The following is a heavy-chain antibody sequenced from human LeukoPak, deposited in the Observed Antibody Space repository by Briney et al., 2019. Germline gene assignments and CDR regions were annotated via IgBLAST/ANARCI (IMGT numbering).Heavy chain of an antibody. J-gene: IGHJ6*03. Sequence: GGTLRLSCAASGFTFSSYGMSWVRQAPGKGLEWVSAISGSGGSTYYADSVKGRFTISRDNSKNTLYLQMNSLRAEDTAVYYCAKDPLLEWWYYYMDVWGKGTTVTVSS. V-gene: IGHV3-23*01. CDR3: AKDPLLEWWYYYMDV. CDR2: ISGSGGST. CDR1: GFTFSSYG. D-gene: IGHD3-3*01.